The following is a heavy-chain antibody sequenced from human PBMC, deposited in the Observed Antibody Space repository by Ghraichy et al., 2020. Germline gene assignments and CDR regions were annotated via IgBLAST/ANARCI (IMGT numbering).Heavy chain of an antibody. J-gene: IGHJ4*02. CDR1: GGSMTSY. CDR3: ARVREGRYGSDYFDT. D-gene: IGHD4-17*01. CDR2: IYSSGSF. Sequence: SETLSLTCTVSGGSMTSYWSWIRQSAGKGLEWIGRIYSSGSFNYNASLRSRVTLSVDTSKTQFPLNLKSVTAADTAVYYCARVREGRYGSDYFDTWSQGIVVTVPS. V-gene: IGHV4-4*07.